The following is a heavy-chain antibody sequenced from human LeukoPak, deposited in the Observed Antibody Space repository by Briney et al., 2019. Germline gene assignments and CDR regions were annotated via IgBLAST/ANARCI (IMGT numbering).Heavy chain of an antibody. J-gene: IGHJ4*02. D-gene: IGHD3-10*01. CDR3: ASFHISGKSYNGLHY. CDR1: GYNFTTFW. CDR2: IYPSDSDT. V-gene: IGHV5-51*01. Sequence: GESLKISCKTSGYNFTTFWIGWVRQLPGKGLEWMGIIYPSDSDTRYSPSFQGQVTISADKSINTVYLHWNNLKASDTAMYYCASFHISGKSYNGLHYWGQGTLVTVSS.